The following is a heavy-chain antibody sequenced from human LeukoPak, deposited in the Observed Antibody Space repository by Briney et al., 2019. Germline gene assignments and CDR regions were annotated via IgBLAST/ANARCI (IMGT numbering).Heavy chain of an antibody. CDR3: ARDKIEGPTKLDY. CDR1: GLTFSSYW. J-gene: IGHJ4*02. V-gene: IGHV3-7*01. Sequence: PGGSLRLSCAASGLTFSSYWMSWVRQAPGKGLEWVANIKQDESEKYYVDSVKGRFTISRDNAKNSLYLQMNSLRAEDTAVYYCARDKIEGPTKLDYWGQGILVTVSS. CDR2: IKQDESEK. D-gene: IGHD1-1*01.